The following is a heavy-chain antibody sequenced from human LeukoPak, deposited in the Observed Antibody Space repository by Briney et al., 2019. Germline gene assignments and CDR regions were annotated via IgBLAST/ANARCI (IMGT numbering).Heavy chain of an antibody. CDR1: GFTFSAYD. Sequence: GGSLRLSRAASGFTFSAYDMTWVRQAPGKGREWVSSILASGLETFYPDSVKGRFTISRDNPNYALYLQMNTLRVEDTAVYYCVSGLRRPGYWGQGTLVTVSS. V-gene: IGHV3-23*01. CDR3: VSGLRRPGY. CDR2: ILASGLET. J-gene: IGHJ4*02. D-gene: IGHD5-12*01.